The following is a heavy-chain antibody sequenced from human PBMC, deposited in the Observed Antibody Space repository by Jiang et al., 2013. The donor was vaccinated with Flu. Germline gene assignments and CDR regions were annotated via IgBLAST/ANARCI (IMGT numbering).Heavy chain of an antibody. CDR1: GDSVSSYSAA. J-gene: IGHJ4*02. Sequence: SQTLSLTCVISGDSVSSYSAAWNWIRQSPSRGLEWLGRTYYRSKWYNDYAVSVKSRISINPDTSKNQFSLQLNSVTPEDTAVYYCARGDEVGATMELDYWGQGTLVTVSS. CDR2: TYYRSKWYN. CDR3: ARGDEVGATMELDY. D-gene: IGHD1-26*01. V-gene: IGHV6-1*01.